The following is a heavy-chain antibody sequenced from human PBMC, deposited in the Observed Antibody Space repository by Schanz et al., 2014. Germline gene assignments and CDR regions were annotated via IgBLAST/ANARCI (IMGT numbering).Heavy chain of an antibody. Sequence: EVQLVESGGGLVQPGGSLRLSCAASRFTFSNYAMHWVRQAPGKGLEWVSLIDRDGGHTYYADSVKGRFTISRDNSKNSLYLQMNSLRTEDTALYYCAKDSRGSSFDMDVWGQGTTVTVSS. CDR1: RFTFSNYA. CDR2: IDRDGGHT. D-gene: IGHD1-26*01. J-gene: IGHJ6*02. V-gene: IGHV3-43*02. CDR3: AKDSRGSSFDMDV.